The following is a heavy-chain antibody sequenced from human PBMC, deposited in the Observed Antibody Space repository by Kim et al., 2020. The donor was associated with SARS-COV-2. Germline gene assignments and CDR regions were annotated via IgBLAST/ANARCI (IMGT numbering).Heavy chain of an antibody. V-gene: IGHV3-7*03. CDR2: MNQGGSEK. CDR1: GFTFSTYW. D-gene: IGHD3-3*02. CDR3: ARPRGPHLGTAFDI. J-gene: IGHJ3*02. Sequence: GGSLRLSCAASGFTFSTYWMSWVRQAPGKGLEWVANMNQGGSEKYYVDSLKGRFTISRDNAKNSLYPQVNSLRAEDTAVYYCARPRGPHLGTAFDIWGQGTMVIVSS.